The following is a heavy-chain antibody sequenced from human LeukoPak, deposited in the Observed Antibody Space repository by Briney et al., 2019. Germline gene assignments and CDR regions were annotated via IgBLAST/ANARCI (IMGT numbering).Heavy chain of an antibody. D-gene: IGHD3-22*01. CDR2: IYYSGGT. Sequence: SETLSLTCTVSGGSINSYYWSWIRQPPGKGLEWIGYIYYSGGTDYNPSLKSRVTISVDTSKNQFSLKLSSVTAADTAVYYCARGAYYYDSGGYYLYWGQGTLVTVSS. V-gene: IGHV4-59*01. CDR3: ARGAYYYDSGGYYLY. CDR1: GGSINSYY. J-gene: IGHJ4*02.